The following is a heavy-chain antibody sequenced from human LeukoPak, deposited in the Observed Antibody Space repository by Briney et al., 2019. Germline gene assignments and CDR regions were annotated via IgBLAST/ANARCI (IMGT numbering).Heavy chain of an antibody. D-gene: IGHD3-16*01. CDR2: INHNGNVS. J-gene: IGHJ6*02. V-gene: IGHV3-7*03. CDR3: ARGGGLDV. Sequence: GGSLRLSCAASGFNFSSYWMNLEREAPGMGLEWVASINHNGNVSYYVDSVKGRFTISRDNAKNSLYLQMSNLRAEDTAVYFCARGGGLDVWGQGATVTVSS. CDR1: GFNFSSYW.